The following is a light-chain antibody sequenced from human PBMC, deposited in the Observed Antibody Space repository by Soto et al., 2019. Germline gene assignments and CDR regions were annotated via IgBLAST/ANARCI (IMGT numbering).Light chain of an antibody. Sequence: EIVLTQSPGTLSLSPRERATLSCRASQSVSNNYLAWYQHRPGQAPRLLMYGASTSAPGIADRFSGSWSGTVFTLTSSILEPDDFAGYYWQQYAASPRTFGQGTQVEV. J-gene: IGKJ1*01. CDR1: QSVSNNY. V-gene: IGKV3-20*01. CDR2: GAS. CDR3: QQYAASPRT.